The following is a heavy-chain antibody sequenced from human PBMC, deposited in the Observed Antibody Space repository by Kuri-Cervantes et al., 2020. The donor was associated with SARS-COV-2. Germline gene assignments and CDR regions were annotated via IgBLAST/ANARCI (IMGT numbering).Heavy chain of an antibody. J-gene: IGHJ6*02. CDR1: GFTFSSYD. V-gene: IGHV3-13*05. D-gene: IGHD5-18*01. CDR2: IGTAGDP. Sequence: ETLSPTCAPSGFTFSSYDMHWVRQATGKGLGWVSAIGTAGDPYYPGSVKGRFTISRENAKNSLYLQMNSLRAGDTAVYYRARASGPYGYSSEGDYYGMDVWGQGTTVTVSS. CDR3: ARASGPYGYSSEGDYYGMDV.